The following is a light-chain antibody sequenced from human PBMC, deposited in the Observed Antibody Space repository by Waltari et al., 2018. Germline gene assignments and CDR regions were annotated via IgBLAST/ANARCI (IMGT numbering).Light chain of an antibody. CDR2: TNN. CDR3: AAWDDSLYEV. CDR1: SSNIGSNF. Sequence: QSVLTQPPSASGTPGQTVNIACSGSSSNIGSNFVYWYQQLPGTAPKLLIYTNNQRPSGVPDRCSGSKSGTSASLAISGLRSEDEADYYCAAWDDSLYEVFGGGTKLTVL. V-gene: IGLV1-47*01. J-gene: IGLJ3*02.